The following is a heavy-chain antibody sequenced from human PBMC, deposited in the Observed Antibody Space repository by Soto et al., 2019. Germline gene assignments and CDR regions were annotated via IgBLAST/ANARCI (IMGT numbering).Heavy chain of an antibody. CDR3: ARVNPELGQRGGYFDY. Sequence: QVQLQESGPGLVKPSQTLSLTCTVSGGSISSGGYYWSWIRQHPGKGLEWIGYIYYSGSTYYNPSLKSRVTLSVDTAKNRFSLKLSSVAAADTAVYYCARVNPELGQRGGYFDYWGQGTLVTVSS. D-gene: IGHD3-16*01. CDR2: IYYSGST. V-gene: IGHV4-31*03. J-gene: IGHJ4*02. CDR1: GGSISSGGYY.